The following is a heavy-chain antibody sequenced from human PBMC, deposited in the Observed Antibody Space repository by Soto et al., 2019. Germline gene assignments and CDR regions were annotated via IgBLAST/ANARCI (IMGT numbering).Heavy chain of an antibody. Sequence: QVQLVQSGAEVKKPGASVKVSCKASGYTFTSYYMHWVRQAPGQGLEWMGIINPSGGSTSYAQKFQGRVTMTRDTSTGTVYMELSSLRSEDTAVYYCARARIMITFGGVIVIQRIFDYWGQGTLVTVSS. CDR3: ARARIMITFGGVIVIQRIFDY. CDR2: INPSGGST. V-gene: IGHV1-46*03. CDR1: GYTFTSYY. D-gene: IGHD3-16*02. J-gene: IGHJ4*02.